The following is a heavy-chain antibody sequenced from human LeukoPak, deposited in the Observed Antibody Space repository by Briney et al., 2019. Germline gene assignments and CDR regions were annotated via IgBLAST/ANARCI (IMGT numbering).Heavy chain of an antibody. J-gene: IGHJ4*02. CDR2: IKQDGSEK. V-gene: IGHV3-7*01. Sequence: GGSLRLSCAGSGFTFSSYWMSWVRQAPGKGLEWVANIKQDGSEKYYVDSVKGRFTISRDNAENSLYLQMNSLRAEDTAVYYCARASGSWGILDYWGQGTLVTVSS. CDR3: ARASGSWGILDY. D-gene: IGHD6-13*01. CDR1: GFTFSSYW.